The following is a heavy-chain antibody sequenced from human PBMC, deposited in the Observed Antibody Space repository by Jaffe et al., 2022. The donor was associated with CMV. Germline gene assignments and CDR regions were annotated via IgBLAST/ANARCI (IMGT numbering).Heavy chain of an antibody. CDR3: AKLTDGGPEDY. D-gene: IGHD4-17*01. CDR2: ISWDITII. J-gene: IGHJ4*02. Sequence: EVQLVESGGGLVQPGRSLRLSCAASGFTFDGYAMHWVRQAPGKGLEWVSGISWDITIIDYADSVKGRFTISRDNAKNSLYLQMNSLRPDDTALYYCAKLTDGGPEDYWGQGTLVTVSS. V-gene: IGHV3-9*01. CDR1: GFTFDGYA.